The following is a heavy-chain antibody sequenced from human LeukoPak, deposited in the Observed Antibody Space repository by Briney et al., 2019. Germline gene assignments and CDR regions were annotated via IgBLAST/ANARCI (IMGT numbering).Heavy chain of an antibody. CDR1: GFTFSNHW. V-gene: IGHV3-7*01. CDR2: IKQDGSEK. J-gene: IGHJ4*02. D-gene: IGHD6-19*01. Sequence: GGSLRLSCAASGFTFSNHWMSWVRQAPGKGLEWVANIKQDGSEKYYVDSVKGRFTISRDNAKNSLYLQMNSLRPEDTAVYYCARDGYSSGWYAFDYWGQGTLVTVSS. CDR3: ARDGYSSGWYAFDY.